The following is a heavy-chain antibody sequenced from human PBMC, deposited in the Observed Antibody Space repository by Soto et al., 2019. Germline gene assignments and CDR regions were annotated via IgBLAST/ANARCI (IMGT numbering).Heavy chain of an antibody. CDR3: ARDRNHYFDY. V-gene: IGHV3-53*01. Sequence: SCKSSGGTFTNYAFSWVRQAPGKGLEWVSVIYSGGSTYYADSVKGRFTISRDNSKNTLYLQMNSLRAEDTAVYYCARDRNHYFDYWGQGTLVTVSS. J-gene: IGHJ4*02. D-gene: IGHD1-1*01. CDR1: GGTFTNYA. CDR2: IYSGGST.